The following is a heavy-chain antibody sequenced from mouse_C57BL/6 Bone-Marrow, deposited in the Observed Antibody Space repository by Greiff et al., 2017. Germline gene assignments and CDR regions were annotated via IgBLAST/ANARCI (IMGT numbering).Heavy chain of an antibody. Sequence: QVQLQQPGAELVRPGTSVKLSCKASGYTFTSYWMHWVKQRPGQGLEWIGVIDPSDSYTNYNQKFKGKATLTVDTSSSTAYMQLSSLTSEDSAVYYCAGGPSTVVATGNWYFDVWGTGTTVTVSS. CDR2: IDPSDSYT. V-gene: IGHV1-59*01. CDR3: AGGPSTVVATGNWYFDV. D-gene: IGHD1-1*01. J-gene: IGHJ1*03. CDR1: GYTFTSYW.